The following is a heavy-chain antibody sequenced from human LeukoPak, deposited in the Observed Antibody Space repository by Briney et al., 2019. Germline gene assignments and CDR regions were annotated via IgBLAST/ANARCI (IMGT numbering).Heavy chain of an antibody. D-gene: IGHD6-19*01. CDR1: GFTFSDYW. V-gene: IGHV3-7*01. CDR3: AGWRSVWSEFDY. Sequence: GGSLRLSCAASGFTFSDYWMAWVRQAPGKGLEWVANIKQDGSYTEYGDSLKGRFTISRDNAKNSLFLQMNSLRVEDTAVYYCAGWRSVWSEFDYWGQGTLVTVSS. J-gene: IGHJ4*02. CDR2: IKQDGSYT.